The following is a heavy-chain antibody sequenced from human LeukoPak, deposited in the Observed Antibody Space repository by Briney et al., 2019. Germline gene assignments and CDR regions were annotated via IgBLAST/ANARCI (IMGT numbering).Heavy chain of an antibody. CDR1: GYTFTSYG. J-gene: IGHJ4*02. D-gene: IGHD3-16*02. CDR3: AISRYDYVWGSYRYLSFDY. V-gene: IGHV1-18*01. Sequence: GASVKVSCKASGYTFTSYGISGVRQAPGQGLEWRGWISAYNGNTNYAQKLQGRVTMTTDTSTSTAYMELRSLRSDDTAVYYCAISRYDYVWGSYRYLSFDYWGQGTLVTVSS. CDR2: ISAYNGNT.